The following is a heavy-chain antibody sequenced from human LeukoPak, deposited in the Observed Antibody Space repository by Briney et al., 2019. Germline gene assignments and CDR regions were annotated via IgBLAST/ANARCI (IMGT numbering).Heavy chain of an antibody. CDR3: ARDLGIIAATPDWFDP. CDR1: GYTFTSYG. V-gene: IGHV1-18*01. D-gene: IGHD6-13*01. Sequence: GASVKVSCKASGYTFTSYGISWVRQAPGQGLEWMGWISAYNGNTNYAQKLQGRVTMTTDTPTSTAYMELRSLRSDDTAVYYCARDLGIIAATPDWFDPWGQGTLVTVSS. CDR2: ISAYNGNT. J-gene: IGHJ5*02.